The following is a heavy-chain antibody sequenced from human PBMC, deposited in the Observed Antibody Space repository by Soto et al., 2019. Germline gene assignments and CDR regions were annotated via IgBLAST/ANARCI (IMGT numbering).Heavy chain of an antibody. V-gene: IGHV3-74*01. Sequence: EVQLVESGGGLVQPGGSLRLSCAASGFTFSTYWMHWVRQTPGKGLVWVSLINREGSTTNYADSVKGRFTISRDNAKNTLYLQMNSLSAEDTAVYYCARDAYYYMGVCGQGSTVTVSS. CDR3: ARDAYYYMGV. CDR2: INREGSTT. J-gene: IGHJ6*02. CDR1: GFTFSTYW.